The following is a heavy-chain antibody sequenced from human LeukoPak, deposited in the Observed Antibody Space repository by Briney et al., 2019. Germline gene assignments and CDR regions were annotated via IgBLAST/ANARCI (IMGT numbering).Heavy chain of an antibody. J-gene: IGHJ4*02. D-gene: IGHD2-2*01. CDR3: ARGTHIVVVPALGNFDY. V-gene: IGHV1-2*02. CDR1: GYTFTGYY. Sequence: GASVTVSCKASGYTFTGYYMHWVRQAPGQGLEWMGWINPNSGGTNYAQKFQGRVTMTRDTSISTAYMELSRLRSDDTAVYYCARGTHIVVVPALGNFDYWGQGTLVTVSS. CDR2: INPNSGGT.